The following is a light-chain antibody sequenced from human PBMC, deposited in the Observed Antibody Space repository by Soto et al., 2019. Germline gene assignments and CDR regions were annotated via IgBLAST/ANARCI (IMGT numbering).Light chain of an antibody. CDR3: QSWDRGAVI. J-gene: IGLJ2*01. CDR1: KLGDKN. Sequence: SYELTQPPSLSVSPGQTASITCSGDKLGDKNVCWYQQRPGQSPVLVIYQDTNRPSGIPERFSGSNSGNTATLTISGTQAMDEADYYCQSWDRGAVIFGGGTKLTVL. CDR2: QDT. V-gene: IGLV3-1*01.